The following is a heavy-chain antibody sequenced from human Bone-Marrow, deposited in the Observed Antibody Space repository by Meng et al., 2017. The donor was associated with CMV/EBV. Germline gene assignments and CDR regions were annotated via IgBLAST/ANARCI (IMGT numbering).Heavy chain of an antibody. Sequence: AVNGGSVSGYYWSWIRQPPGKGLEWIGEINHSGSTNYNPSLKSRVTISVDTSKNQFSLKLSSVTAADTAVYYCARERRLGRYYFDYWGQGTLVTVSS. J-gene: IGHJ4*02. CDR3: ARERRLGRYYFDY. D-gene: IGHD1-26*01. CDR1: GGSVSGYY. V-gene: IGHV4-34*01. CDR2: INHSGST.